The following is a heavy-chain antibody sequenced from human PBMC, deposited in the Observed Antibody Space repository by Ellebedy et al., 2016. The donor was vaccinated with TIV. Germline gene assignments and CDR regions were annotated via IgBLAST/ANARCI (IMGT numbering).Heavy chain of an antibody. D-gene: IGHD2-2*01. V-gene: IGHV3-23*01. CDR1: GFTFSSYP. J-gene: IGHJ6*03. Sequence: GESLKISCASSGFTFSSYPMSWVRQAPGKGLEVVSAINGSGDPPYYADSMKGRFTISRDNSKNTLYLQMHSLKAEDTAVYYCAKPAQSHTYCSTTTCYYYYMDVWGKGTTVTVS. CDR2: INGSGDPP. CDR3: AKPAQSHTYCSTTTCYYYYMDV.